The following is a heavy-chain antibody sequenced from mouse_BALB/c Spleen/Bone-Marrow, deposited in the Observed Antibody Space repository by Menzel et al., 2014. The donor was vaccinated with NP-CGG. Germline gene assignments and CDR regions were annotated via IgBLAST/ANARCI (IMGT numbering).Heavy chain of an antibody. CDR2: ISSGSSTI. J-gene: IGHJ3*01. CDR3: ARGGNFAWFAY. CDR1: GLTFSSFG. V-gene: IGHV5-17*02. Sequence: EVMLVESGGGLVLPGGSRKLSCAASGLTFSSFGMHWVRQAPEKGLEWVAYISSGSSTIYYADTVKGRFTISRDNPKNTLFMQMTSLRSEDTAMYYCARGGNFAWFAYWGQGTLVTVSA. D-gene: IGHD2-1*01.